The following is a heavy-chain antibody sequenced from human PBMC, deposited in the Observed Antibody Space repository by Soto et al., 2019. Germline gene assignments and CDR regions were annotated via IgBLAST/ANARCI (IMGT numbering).Heavy chain of an antibody. J-gene: IGHJ6*01. CDR3: AMAVTWGLDV. CDR1: GFTFSLYS. Sequence: EVQLVESGGGLVQPGGFLRLSCAASGFTFSLYSMSWVRQAPGKGLEWVSYISRSSTGIHYADSVKGRFTISRDDVTNSMHLQMNSLRGGDTAVYYCAMAVTWGLDVWGQGTTVSISS. V-gene: IGHV3-48*04. CDR2: ISRSSTGI. D-gene: IGHD3-10*01.